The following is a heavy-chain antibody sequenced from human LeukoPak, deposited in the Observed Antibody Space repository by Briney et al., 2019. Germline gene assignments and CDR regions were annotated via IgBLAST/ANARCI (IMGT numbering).Heavy chain of an antibody. V-gene: IGHV3-33*01. J-gene: IGHJ6*03. CDR2: IWYDGSNE. CDR3: ARDYCSGGSCYSHSYYYYMDV. CDR1: GFTFSSYS. Sequence: GRSLRLSCAASGFTFSSYSMHWVRQAPGKGLEWVTVIWYDGSNEYYADSVRGRFTISRDNSKNTLYLQMNSLSPEDTAVYYCARDYCSGGSCYSHSYYYYMDVWGKGTTVIVSS. D-gene: IGHD2-15*01.